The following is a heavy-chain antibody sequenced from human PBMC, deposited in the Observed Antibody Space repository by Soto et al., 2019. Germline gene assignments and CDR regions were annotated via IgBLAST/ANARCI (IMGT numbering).Heavy chain of an antibody. Sequence: QVQAVQSGVEVRRPGSSVKVSCKASGDTFKNCVISWVRQAPGQGLEWMGGIIPLFGTTDFAQRFQGRLTITADESTTTASMELSRLRSEDTATYYCAAELGFGKLSVVWGQGTTVIVSS. V-gene: IGHV1-69*01. D-gene: IGHD3-10*01. J-gene: IGHJ6*02. CDR1: GDTFKNCV. CDR2: IIPLFGTT. CDR3: AAELGFGKLSVV.